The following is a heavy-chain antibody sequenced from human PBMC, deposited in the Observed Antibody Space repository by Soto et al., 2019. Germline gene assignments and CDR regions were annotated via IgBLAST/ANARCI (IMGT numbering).Heavy chain of an antibody. J-gene: IGHJ4*02. CDR2: IIPIFGTA. Sequence: QVXLVQSGAEVXXXXSSVKVSCKASGXTXXXYAISWVRQAPXXGLEWMGGIIPIFGTANYAQKFQGRVTITADESTSTAYMELSSLRSEDTAVYYCARGVDEADYWGQGTLVTVSS. V-gene: IGHV1-69*01. CDR1: GXTXXXYA. D-gene: IGHD2-15*01. CDR3: ARGVDEADY.